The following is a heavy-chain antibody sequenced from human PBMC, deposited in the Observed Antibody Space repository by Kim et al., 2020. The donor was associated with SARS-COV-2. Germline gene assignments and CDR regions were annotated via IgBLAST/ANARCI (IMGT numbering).Heavy chain of an antibody. CDR2: IYSGGST. Sequence: GGSLRLSCAASGFTVSSNYMSWVRQAPGKGLEWVSVIYSGGSTYYADSVKGRFTISRDNSKNTLYLQMNSLRAEDTAVYYCARIIVVVTPDWYFDLWGRGTLVTVSS. J-gene: IGHJ2*01. D-gene: IGHD2-21*02. CDR3: ARIIVVVTPDWYFDL. CDR1: GFTVSSNY. V-gene: IGHV3-53*01.